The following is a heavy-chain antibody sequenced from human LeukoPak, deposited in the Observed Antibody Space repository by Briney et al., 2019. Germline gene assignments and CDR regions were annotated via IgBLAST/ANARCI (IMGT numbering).Heavy chain of an antibody. CDR2: ISYDGSNK. CDR1: GFTFSSYA. V-gene: IGHV3-30-3*01. D-gene: IGHD2-21*02. CDR3: ARDKEDIVVVTAVDY. Sequence: GGSLRLSCAASGFTFSSYAMHWVRQAPGKGLEWVAVISYDGSNKYYADSVKGRFTISRDNSKNTLYLQMNSLRAEDTAVYYCARDKEDIVVVTAVDYWGQGTLVTVSS. J-gene: IGHJ4*02.